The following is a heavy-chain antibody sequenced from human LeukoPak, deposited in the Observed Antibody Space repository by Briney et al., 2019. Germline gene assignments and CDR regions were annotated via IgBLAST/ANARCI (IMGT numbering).Heavy chain of an antibody. J-gene: IGHJ4*02. Sequence: SETLSLTCTVSGVSIGSQYWSWIRQTPGKGLEWIGYMLYNAKSDYNPSLKGRVSISVDTSKNQFSLKLSSVTEADTAVYYCARDEWEHNYWGQGILVTVSS. CDR2: MLYNAKS. CDR1: GVSIGSQY. CDR3: ARDEWEHNY. D-gene: IGHD1-26*01. V-gene: IGHV4-59*11.